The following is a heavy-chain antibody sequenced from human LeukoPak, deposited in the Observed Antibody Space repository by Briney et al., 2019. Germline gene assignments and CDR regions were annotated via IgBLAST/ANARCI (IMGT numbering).Heavy chain of an antibody. CDR2: IYISGTT. CDR1: DGSLGSYY. J-gene: IGHJ4*02. V-gene: IGHV4-4*07. D-gene: IGHD6-19*01. CDR3: ASNKGQWLFSD. Sequence: SETLSLTCTLSDGSLGSYYWNWIRQPAGKGLEWIGRIYISGTTNYNPALKSRVTMSVDTSKNQFSLRLSSVTAADTAIYYCASNKGQWLFSDWGQGTLVTVSS.